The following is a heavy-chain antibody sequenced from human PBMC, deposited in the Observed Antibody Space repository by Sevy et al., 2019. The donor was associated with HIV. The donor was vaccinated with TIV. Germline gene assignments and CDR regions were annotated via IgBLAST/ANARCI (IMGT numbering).Heavy chain of an antibody. V-gene: IGHV3-21*01. J-gene: IGHJ3*02. Sequence: GGSLRLSCAASGFTFSSYSMNWVRQAPGKGLEWVSSISSSSSYIYYADSGKGRFTISRDNAKNSLYLQMNSLRAEDTAVYYCARTYYYGSGSYYNPSFDIWGQGTMVTVSS. CDR3: ARTYYYGSGSYYNPSFDI. CDR1: GFTFSSYS. CDR2: ISSSSSYI. D-gene: IGHD3-10*01.